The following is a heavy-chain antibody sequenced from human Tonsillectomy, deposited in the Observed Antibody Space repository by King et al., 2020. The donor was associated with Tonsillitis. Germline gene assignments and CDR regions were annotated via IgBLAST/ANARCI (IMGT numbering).Heavy chain of an antibody. J-gene: IGHJ2*01. V-gene: IGHV4-34*01. CDR1: GGSFSAYY. Sequence: VQLQQWGAGLLKPSETLSLTCAVYGGSFSAYYWNWLRQPPGKGLEWIGEISHSGSTNYNPSLKSRVTMSVETSKNQFSRKLNSVTAADTAVYYCARGVSDFDLWGRGTLVTVSS. D-gene: IGHD2/OR15-2a*01. CDR3: ARGVSDFDL. CDR2: ISHSGST.